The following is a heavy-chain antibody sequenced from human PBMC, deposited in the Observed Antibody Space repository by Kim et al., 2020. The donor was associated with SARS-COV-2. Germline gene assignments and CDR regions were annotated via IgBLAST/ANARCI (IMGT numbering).Heavy chain of an antibody. V-gene: IGHV3-9*01. CDR1: GFTFDDYA. CDR3: AKDPDYSTNWSPLDY. J-gene: IGHJ4*01. CDR2: ISGNSGSI. Sequence: GGSLRLSCAASGFTFDDYAMHWVRQAPGKGLEWVSGISGNSGSIGYADSVKGRFTISRDNAKNSLYLQMNSLRAEDTALYYCAKDPDYSTNWSPLDYWG. D-gene: IGHD2-2*01.